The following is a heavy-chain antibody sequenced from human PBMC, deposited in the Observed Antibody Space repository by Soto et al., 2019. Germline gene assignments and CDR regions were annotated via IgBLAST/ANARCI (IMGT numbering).Heavy chain of an antibody. D-gene: IGHD2-15*01. CDR1: GSSISSARYS. J-gene: IGHJ4*02. CDR3: ARARYCSGGSCYSDY. CDR2: MHKSERT. Sequence: SETLSLTCALPGSSISSARYSWSLTRQPPGKGLEWIGYMHKSERTYYNSSLKRRDTISEDRSKNQFSLKLSSVTAADTAMYYCARARYCSGGSCYSDYWGQGILVTVS. V-gene: IGHV4-30-2*01.